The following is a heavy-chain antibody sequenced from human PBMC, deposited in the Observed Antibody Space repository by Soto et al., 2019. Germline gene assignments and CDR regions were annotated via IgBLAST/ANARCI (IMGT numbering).Heavy chain of an antibody. V-gene: IGHV4-34*01. Sequence: SETLSLTCAVYGGSVNGYYWNWIRQPPGKGLEWIGEITHTGGTHYNPSLKSRVTMSVDTSKNQFSLRLSSVTAADTAIYYCATRITVFGLLIPPFDPCGKGTQVTVSS. CDR3: ATRITVFGLLIPPFDP. D-gene: IGHD3-3*01. CDR1: GGSVNGYY. J-gene: IGHJ5*02. CDR2: ITHTGGT.